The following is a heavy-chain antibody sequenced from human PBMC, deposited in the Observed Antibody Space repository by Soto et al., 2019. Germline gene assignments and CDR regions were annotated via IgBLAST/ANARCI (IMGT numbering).Heavy chain of an antibody. CDR2: INAGNGNT. Sequence: QVQLVQSGAEVKKPGASVKVSCKASGYTFTSYAMHWVRQAPGHSLEWLGWINAGNGNTKYSQKFQGRVPINKDTSESTAYTALSSLRSEGTAVYYCATVRITLRPDRYYDSSGYYDYWGQGTLVTVSS. J-gene: IGHJ4*02. D-gene: IGHD3-22*01. CDR3: ATVRITLRPDRYYDSSGYYDY. CDR1: GYTFTSYA. V-gene: IGHV1-3*01.